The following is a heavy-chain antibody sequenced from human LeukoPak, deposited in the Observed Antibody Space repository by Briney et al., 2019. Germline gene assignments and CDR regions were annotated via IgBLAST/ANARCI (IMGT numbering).Heavy chain of an antibody. Sequence: GGSLRLSCAASGFTFSSYGMHWVRQAPGKGLEWVAVMSVNGVNKYYADSVRGRFTVSRDISKNTQFLQMNSLRFEDTAVYFCVRESCSGGSCTYDPFDIWGHGTMVTVST. CDR3: VRESCSGGSCTYDPFDI. V-gene: IGHV3-30*03. CDR1: GFTFSSYG. CDR2: MSVNGVNK. D-gene: IGHD2-15*01. J-gene: IGHJ3*02.